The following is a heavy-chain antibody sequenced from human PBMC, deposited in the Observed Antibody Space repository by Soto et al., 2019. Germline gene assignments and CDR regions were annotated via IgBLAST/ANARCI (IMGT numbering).Heavy chain of an antibody. V-gene: IGHV6-1*01. D-gene: IGHD3-3*01. CDR1: GDSVSSNSAA. Sequence: PSQTLSLTCAISGDSVSSNSAAWNWIRQSPSRGLEWLGRTYYRSKWYNDYAVSVKSRITINPDTSKKQFSMQLNSVTPEDTAVYYCARVMSSDYDFWSGYLEWGQGTLVTVSS. CDR3: ARVMSSDYDFWSGYLE. J-gene: IGHJ4*02. CDR2: TYYRSKWYN.